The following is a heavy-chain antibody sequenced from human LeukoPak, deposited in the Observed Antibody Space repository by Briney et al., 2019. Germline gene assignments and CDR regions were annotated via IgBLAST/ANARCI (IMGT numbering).Heavy chain of an antibody. Sequence: SETLSLTCAVSGYSISSRYYWGWIRQPPGKGLEWIGSIYHSGSTYYNPSLKSRVTISVDTSKNQFSLKLSSVTAADTAVYYCARGCHSSSVLEYWSQGTLVTVYS. J-gene: IGHJ4*02. CDR1: GYSISSRYY. D-gene: IGHD6-13*01. CDR3: ARGCHSSSVLEY. V-gene: IGHV4-38-2*01. CDR2: IYHSGST.